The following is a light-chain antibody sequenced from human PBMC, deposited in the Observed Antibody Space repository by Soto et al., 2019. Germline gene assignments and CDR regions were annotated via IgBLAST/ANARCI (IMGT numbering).Light chain of an antibody. J-gene: IGLJ1*01. CDR3: AAWDDSLNGYV. CDR2: SSN. Sequence: QSVLTQPPSASGTPGQRVTISCSGSSSNIGTNAVNWYQQVPGTAPKLLIYSSNQRPSGVPDRFSGSKSGTSASLAISGVQSEDEADYYCAAWDDSLNGYVFGTGTKLTVL. V-gene: IGLV1-44*01. CDR1: SSNIGTNA.